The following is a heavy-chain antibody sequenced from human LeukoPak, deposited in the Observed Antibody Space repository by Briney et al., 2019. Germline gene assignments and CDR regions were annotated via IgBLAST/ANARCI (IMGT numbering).Heavy chain of an antibody. J-gene: IGHJ4*02. Sequence: ASVKVSCKAFGYAFSSYAMNWVRQAPGQGLEWMAWINTNTGNPTYTQGFTGRFVFSLDTSVSTAYLQISSLKAEDTAVYYCARESLSYYYGSGSYYLDYWGQGTLVTVSS. V-gene: IGHV7-4-1*02. CDR1: GYAFSSYA. CDR2: INTNTGNP. CDR3: ARESLSYYYGSGSYYLDY. D-gene: IGHD3-10*01.